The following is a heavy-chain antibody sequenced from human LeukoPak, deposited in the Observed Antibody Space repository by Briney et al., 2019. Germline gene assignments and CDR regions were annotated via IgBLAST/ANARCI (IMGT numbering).Heavy chain of an antibody. D-gene: IGHD1-26*01. Sequence: GESLKISCKGSGYRFTSYWIAWVRQMPGKGLEWMGTNCPDDSETRYSPSSQGQVTISADKSISTAYLQWSTLEASDTATYYCARPSSGTYYGMDVWGQGTTVTVSS. CDR3: ARPSSGTYYGMDV. V-gene: IGHV5-51*01. J-gene: IGHJ6*02. CDR1: GYRFTSYW. CDR2: NCPDDSET.